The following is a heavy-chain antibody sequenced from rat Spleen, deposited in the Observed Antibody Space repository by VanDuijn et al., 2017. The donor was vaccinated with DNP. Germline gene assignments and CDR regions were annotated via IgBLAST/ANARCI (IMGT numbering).Heavy chain of an antibody. CDR2: ITTSGDST. V-gene: IGHV5-25*01. J-gene: IGHJ2*01. CDR1: GFTFSDYN. D-gene: IGHD1-11*01. CDR3: ARGGRSYFDY. Sequence: EVQLVESGGGLVQPGRSLKLSCAASGFTFSDYNVAWVRQAPQKGLEWVASITTSGDSTYSPDSVKGRFTISRDNAKNTLYLQMNSLRSEDTATYYCARGGRSYFDYWGQGVMVTVSS.